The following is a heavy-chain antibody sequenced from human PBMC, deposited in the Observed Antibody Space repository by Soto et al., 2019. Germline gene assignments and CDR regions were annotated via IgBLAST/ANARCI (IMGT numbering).Heavy chain of an antibody. V-gene: IGHV3-23*01. D-gene: IGHD3-22*01. CDR2: ITATGDRT. CDR1: GFRFSSYS. J-gene: IGHJ4*02. CDR3: ATMNGYFEY. Sequence: SLRLSCAESGFRFSSYSMSWVRQTPGKGLEWVAAITATGDRTYYADSVTGRFTISRDNSKKTHYLQMTSLRAEDTAMYYCATMNGYFEYWGQGTPVTVSS.